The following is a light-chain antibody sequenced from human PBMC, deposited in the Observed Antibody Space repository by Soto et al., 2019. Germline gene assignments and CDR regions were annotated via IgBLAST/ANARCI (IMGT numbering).Light chain of an antibody. CDR1: QSINGNY. V-gene: IGKV3-20*01. CDR3: LQCGSLPGT. J-gene: IGKJ1*01. CDR2: GTS. Sequence: EIVLTQSPGTLSLSPGDRATLSCRASQSINGNYLHWYQQKPGQAPRLLIFGTSSRATGIPDRFIGGGSGTDFTLTISRLEPEDCAVDYCLQCGSLPGTFGQGTKVESK.